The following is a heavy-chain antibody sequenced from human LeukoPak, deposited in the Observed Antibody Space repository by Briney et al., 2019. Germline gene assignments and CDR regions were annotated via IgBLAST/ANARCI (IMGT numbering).Heavy chain of an antibody. CDR1: GYTFTGYY. CDR2: INPNSGGT. Sequence: ASVKVSCKASGYTFTGYYMHWVRQAPGQGLEWMGWINPNSGGTNYAQKFQGRVTMTRDTSIGTAYMELSRLRSDDTAVYYCARDSRYSSSWCDFDYWGQGTLVTVSS. J-gene: IGHJ4*02. V-gene: IGHV1-2*02. D-gene: IGHD6-13*01. CDR3: ARDSRYSSSWCDFDY.